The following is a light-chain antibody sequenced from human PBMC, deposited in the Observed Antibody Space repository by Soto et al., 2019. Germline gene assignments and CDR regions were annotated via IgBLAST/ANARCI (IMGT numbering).Light chain of an antibody. CDR2: GNS. CDR1: SSNIGAGYD. J-gene: IGLJ3*02. CDR3: GTWDSSLSAGV. Sequence: QTVVTQPPSVSGAPGQRVTISCTGSSSNIGAGYDVHWYQQLPGTAPKLLIYGNSNRPSGVPDRFSGSKSGTSASLAITGLQAGDEADYYCGTWDSSLSAGVFGGGTKLTVL. V-gene: IGLV1-40*01.